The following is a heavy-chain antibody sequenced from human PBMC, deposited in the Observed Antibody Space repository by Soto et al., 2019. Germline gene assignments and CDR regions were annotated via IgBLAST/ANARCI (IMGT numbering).Heavy chain of an antibody. J-gene: IGHJ6*02. CDR1: GYTFTSYY. Sequence: ASVKVSCKASGYTFTSYYMHWVRQAPGQGLEWMGIINPSGGSTSYAQKFQGRVTMTRDTSTSTAYMELSSLRSEDTAVYYCAISTRGLFGVVISSPIYYGMDVWGQGTTVTVSS. D-gene: IGHD3-3*01. CDR3: AISTRGLFGVVISSPIYYGMDV. V-gene: IGHV1-46*01. CDR2: INPSGGST.